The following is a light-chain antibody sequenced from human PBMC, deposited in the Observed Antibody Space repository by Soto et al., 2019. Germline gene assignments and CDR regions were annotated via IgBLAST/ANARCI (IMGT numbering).Light chain of an antibody. J-gene: IGKJ1*01. V-gene: IGKV1-39*01. CDR2: AAS. Sequence: DIQMTQSTSSLSASFGDRVTITCGASQSISSYLNWYQQKPGKAPKLLIYAASSLQSGVPSRFSGSGYGTDFTLTISSLQTEDFATYYCQQSYSTPWTFGQGTKVDIK. CDR1: QSISSY. CDR3: QQSYSTPWT.